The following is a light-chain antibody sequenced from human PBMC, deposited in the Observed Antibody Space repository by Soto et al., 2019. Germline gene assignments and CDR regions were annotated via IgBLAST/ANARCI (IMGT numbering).Light chain of an antibody. V-gene: IGLV6-57*01. CDR3: QSYDSSSWV. Sequence: NFMLTQPHSVSETPGKTVTICCTSSSGSIASNYVQWYQQRPGSSPTTVIYEDNQRPSGVPDRFSGSIDSSSNSASLTISGLKTEDEADYYCQSYDSSSWVFGGGTKLTVL. CDR2: EDN. J-gene: IGLJ3*02. CDR1: SGSIASNY.